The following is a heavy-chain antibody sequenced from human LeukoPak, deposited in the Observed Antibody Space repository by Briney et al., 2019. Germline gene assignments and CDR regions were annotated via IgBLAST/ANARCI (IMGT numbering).Heavy chain of an antibody. D-gene: IGHD3-22*01. CDR1: GYTFTSYA. CDR3: ASRGYYSFDY. J-gene: IGHJ4*02. V-gene: IGHV7-4-1*02. Sequence: ASVKVCCKASGYTFTSYALNWLRQAPGQWLEWMGWINTNTGNPTYAQGFTGRFVFSLDTSVSTAYLQISSLKAEDTAVYYCASRGYYSFDYWGQGTLVTVSS. CDR2: INTNTGNP.